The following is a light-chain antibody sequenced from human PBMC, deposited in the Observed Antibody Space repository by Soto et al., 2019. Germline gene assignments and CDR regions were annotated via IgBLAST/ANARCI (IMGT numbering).Light chain of an antibody. CDR2: GTF. V-gene: IGKV3-15*01. CDR1: QSVSSD. CDR3: QQYNNWPWT. Sequence: EIVWPPSPGTLSLSPGERATLSCRASQSVSSDLAWYHQKPGQAPRLLIHGTFTRATGIPARFSGSGSGTEFTLTISTLQSEDFAVYYCQQYNNWPWTFGQGTKVDIK. J-gene: IGKJ1*01.